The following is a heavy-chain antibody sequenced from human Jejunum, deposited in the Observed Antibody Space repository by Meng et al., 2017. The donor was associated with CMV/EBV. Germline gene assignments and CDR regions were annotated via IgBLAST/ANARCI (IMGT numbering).Heavy chain of an antibody. D-gene: IGHD5-24*01. Sequence: QVQLQESGPGLVKPSQTLSLTCTVSGGSMSSGDYFWTWIRQPAGKGLEWIGRIYASGSTSYHPSLESRLTISVDTSKNQFSLKMSSVTAADTAVYYCARGRLQSEYFDYWGQGTLVTVFS. CDR2: IYASGST. CDR3: ARGRLQSEYFDY. V-gene: IGHV4-61*02. J-gene: IGHJ4*02. CDR1: GGSMSSGDYF.